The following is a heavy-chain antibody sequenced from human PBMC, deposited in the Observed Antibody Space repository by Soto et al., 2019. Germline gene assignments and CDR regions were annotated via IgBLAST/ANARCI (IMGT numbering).Heavy chain of an antibody. CDR3: ARECDLSSSWRYYYYGMDV. CDR1: GFTFSSYA. D-gene: IGHD6-13*01. V-gene: IGHV3-30-3*01. J-gene: IGHJ6*02. CDR2: ISYDGSNK. Sequence: QVQLVESGGGVVQPGRSLRLSCAASGFTFSSYAMHWVRQAPGKGLEWVAVISYDGSNKYYADSVKGRFTISRDNPKNTLYLQMNSLRAEDTAVYYCARECDLSSSWRYYYYGMDVWGQGTTVTVSS.